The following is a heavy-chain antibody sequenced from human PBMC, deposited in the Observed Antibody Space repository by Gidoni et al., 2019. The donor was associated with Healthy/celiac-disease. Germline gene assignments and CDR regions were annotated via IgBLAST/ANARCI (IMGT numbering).Heavy chain of an antibody. D-gene: IGHD3-22*01. Sequence: EVQLVESGGGLVKPGGSLRLSCAASGFTFSSYRMNWVRQAPGKGLEWVSSISSSSSYIYYADSVKGRFTISRDNAKNSLYLQMNSLRAEDTAVYYCAREVKGYDSSGYYRYYFDYWGQGTLVTVSS. CDR3: AREVKGYDSSGYYRYYFDY. CDR1: GFTFSSYR. J-gene: IGHJ4*02. V-gene: IGHV3-21*01. CDR2: ISSSSSYI.